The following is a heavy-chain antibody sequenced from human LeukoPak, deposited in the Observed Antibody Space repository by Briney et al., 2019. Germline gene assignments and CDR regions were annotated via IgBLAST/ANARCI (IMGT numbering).Heavy chain of an antibody. Sequence: KPSETLSLTCTVSGYSSSIDYYWGWIRQSPGKGLEWIGSIYRSGSTYYNPSLKSRVTISGDTSKSQFSLRLTSVTAADTAVYYCAGTSSGYYSTDYWGQGTLVTVSS. D-gene: IGHD5-12*01. CDR3: AGTSSGYYSTDY. V-gene: IGHV4-38-2*02. CDR1: GYSSSIDYY. CDR2: IYRSGST. J-gene: IGHJ4*02.